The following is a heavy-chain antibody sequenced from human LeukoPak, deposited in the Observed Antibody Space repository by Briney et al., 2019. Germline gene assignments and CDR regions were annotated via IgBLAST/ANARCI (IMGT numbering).Heavy chain of an antibody. J-gene: IGHJ3*02. D-gene: IGHD6-19*01. CDR2: ISSSANTI. CDR1: GYGFASYE. V-gene: IGHV3-48*03. Sequence: QSGGSLRLSCAGSGYGFASYEMYWIRQAPGKGLEWLAYISSSANTIYYADSVKGRFTISKDNAKNSLYLQMNSLRADDTAVYYCVAQYGFDIWGQGTAVTVSS. CDR3: VAQYGFDI.